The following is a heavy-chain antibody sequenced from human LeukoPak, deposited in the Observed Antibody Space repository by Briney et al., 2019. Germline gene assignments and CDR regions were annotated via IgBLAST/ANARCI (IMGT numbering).Heavy chain of an antibody. D-gene: IGHD4-23*01. Sequence: GGSLRLSCAASGFTFSSYAMSWVRQAPGKGLEGVSGITGIGSSTYYADSVKGRFTISRDNSKNPLYLPMNSMRAEVTAVYYCAKDTRGGNPRTFDSWGPGTLVTVSS. CDR3: AKDTRGGNPRTFDS. CDR1: GFTFSSYA. CDR2: ITGIGSST. V-gene: IGHV3-23*01. J-gene: IGHJ4*02.